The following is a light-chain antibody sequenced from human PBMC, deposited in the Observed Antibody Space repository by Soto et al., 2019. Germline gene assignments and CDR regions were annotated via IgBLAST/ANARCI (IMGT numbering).Light chain of an antibody. CDR1: QSISKF. CDR3: QQLFDSPIT. Sequence: DFELTQSPSSLSAFVGDRVSISCRASQSISKFLSWYQQRPGTAPKLLIYAASSLESGVPSRFSATVSGTEFSLTITSLQPEDFATYYCQQLFDSPITFGQGTRLEIK. CDR2: AAS. J-gene: IGKJ5*01. V-gene: IGKV1-17*01.